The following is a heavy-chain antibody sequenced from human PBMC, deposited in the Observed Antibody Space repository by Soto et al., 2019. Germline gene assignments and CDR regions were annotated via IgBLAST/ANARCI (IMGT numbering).Heavy chain of an antibody. CDR1: DFTFSNYV. Sequence: PGGSLRLSCAASDFTFSNYVMNWVRQAPGKGLEWVATISYNVDKTHYADSVRGRFTISRDNSKNTLSLQMNSLRAEDAAVYYCVRRAITATTKWGAFDIWGQGTMVTVSS. J-gene: IGHJ3*02. D-gene: IGHD1-7*01. V-gene: IGHV3-23*01. CDR3: VRRAITATTKWGAFDI. CDR2: ISYNVDKT.